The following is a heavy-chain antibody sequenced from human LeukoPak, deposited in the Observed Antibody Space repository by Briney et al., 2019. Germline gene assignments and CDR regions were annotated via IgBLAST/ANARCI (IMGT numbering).Heavy chain of an antibody. Sequence: GGSLRLSCAASGFTFSSYAMSWVRQAPGKGLEWVSAISGSGGSTYYADSVKGRFTISRDNAKNSLYLQMNSLRAEDTAVYYCARDSLRYSNYGVQKVFDYWGQGTLVTVSS. J-gene: IGHJ4*02. D-gene: IGHD4-4*01. CDR3: ARDSLRYSNYGVQKVFDY. CDR1: GFTFSSYA. CDR2: ISGSGGST. V-gene: IGHV3-23*01.